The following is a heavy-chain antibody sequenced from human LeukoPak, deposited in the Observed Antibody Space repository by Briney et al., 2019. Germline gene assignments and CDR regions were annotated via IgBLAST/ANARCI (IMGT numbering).Heavy chain of an antibody. CDR1: GGSFSGYY. CDR3: ARGPREIRRLVATSQFDP. J-gene: IGHJ5*02. CDR2: INHSGNT. V-gene: IGHV4-34*01. D-gene: IGHD5-12*01. Sequence: SETLSLTCAVYGGSFSGYYWSWIRQPPGKGLEWIGEINHSGNTNYNPSLKSRVTISLDTSKNQFSLKLSSVTAADTAVYYCARGPREIRRLVATSQFDPWGQGTLVTVSS.